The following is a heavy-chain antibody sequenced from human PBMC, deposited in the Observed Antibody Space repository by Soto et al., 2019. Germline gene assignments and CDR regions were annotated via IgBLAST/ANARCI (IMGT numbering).Heavy chain of an antibody. D-gene: IGHD3-16*01. CDR1: GYTFTRYG. Sequence: QVQLVQSGAEVKNPGASVKVSCKASGYTFTRYGIGWARQAPGQGLEWMGWINTYNGNTNYAQNVEGRVTLTTDTSTSTAYMELRSLRSTDTAIYYCAMVDVYVTPSPQDVWGPGTTVIVPS. CDR3: AMVDVYVTPSPQDV. V-gene: IGHV1-18*01. CDR2: INTYNGNT. J-gene: IGHJ6*02.